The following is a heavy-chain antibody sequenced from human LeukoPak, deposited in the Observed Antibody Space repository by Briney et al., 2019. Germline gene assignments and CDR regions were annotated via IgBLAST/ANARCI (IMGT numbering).Heavy chain of an antibody. CDR2: IYYTGNI. D-gene: IGHD3-22*01. J-gene: IGHJ4*02. CDR3: ARHLAIYDSGGYYYERGRYYFDF. Sequence: PSETLSLICTVSGDSVSSYYWSWIRQPPGKGLEWIAYIYYTGNINYNPSLKSRVTISVDTSKNQFSLKLSSATAADTAVYYCARHLAIYDSGGYYYERGRYYFDFWGQGALVTVSS. CDR1: GDSVSSYY. V-gene: IGHV4-59*08.